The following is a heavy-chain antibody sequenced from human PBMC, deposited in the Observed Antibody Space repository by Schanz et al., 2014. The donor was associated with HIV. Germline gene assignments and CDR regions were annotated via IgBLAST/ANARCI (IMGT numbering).Heavy chain of an antibody. CDR1: GLSVRLNY. D-gene: IGHD2-2*01. Sequence: EVPLVESGGGLIQPGGSLRLSCTSPGLSVRLNYINWVRQAPGKGLEWVSVMNAGGDTFYAASVKGRFTISRDNSKNTVYLQINSLSLDDTAIYYCARGLPGLDYWGQGVLVTVSS. CDR3: ARGLPGLDY. J-gene: IGHJ4*02. CDR2: MNAGGDT. V-gene: IGHV3-53*01.